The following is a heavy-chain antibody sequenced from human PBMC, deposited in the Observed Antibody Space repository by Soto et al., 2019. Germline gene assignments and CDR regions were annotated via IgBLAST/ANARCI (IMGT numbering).Heavy chain of an antibody. D-gene: IGHD5-18*01. CDR1: GFTFSSYE. J-gene: IGHJ4*02. CDR3: AKEGDLIGYNYGSCFDY. Sequence: GGSLRLSCAASGFTFSSYEMNWVRQAPGKGLEWVSYISSSGSTIYYADSVKGRFTISRDNAKNSLYLQMNSLRAEDTAVYYCAKEGDLIGYNYGSCFDYWGQGTLVTVSS. CDR2: ISSSGSTI. V-gene: IGHV3-48*03.